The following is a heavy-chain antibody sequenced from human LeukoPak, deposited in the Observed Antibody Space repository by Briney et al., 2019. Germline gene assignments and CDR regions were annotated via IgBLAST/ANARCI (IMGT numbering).Heavy chain of an antibody. CDR1: GGSISTYY. CDR2: IHYSGTT. CDR3: ARMGGYSGYATH. J-gene: IGHJ4*02. V-gene: IGHV4-59*08. D-gene: IGHD5-12*01. Sequence: SETLSLTCTVSGGSISTYYWSWIRQPPGKGLEWIGYIHYSGTTNYNPSLKNRVTILLDTSKNQFSLNLSSVTAADTAVYYCARMGGYSGYATHWGQGTLVTVSS.